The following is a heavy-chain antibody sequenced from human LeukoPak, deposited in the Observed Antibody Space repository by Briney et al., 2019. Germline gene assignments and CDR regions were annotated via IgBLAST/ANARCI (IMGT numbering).Heavy chain of an antibody. CDR3: ATLGYCSSTSCYARGTYYYGMDV. Sequence: GESLKISCKGSGYSFTSYWIGWVRQMPGKGPEWMGIIYPGDSDTRYSPSFQGQVTISADKSISTAYLQWSSLKASDTATYYCATLGYCSSTSCYARGTYYYGMDVWGQGTTVTVSS. CDR2: IYPGDSDT. J-gene: IGHJ6*02. D-gene: IGHD2-2*01. CDR1: GYSFTSYW. V-gene: IGHV5-51*01.